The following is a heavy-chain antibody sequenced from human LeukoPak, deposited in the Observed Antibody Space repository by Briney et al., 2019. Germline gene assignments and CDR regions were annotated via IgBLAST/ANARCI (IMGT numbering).Heavy chain of an antibody. D-gene: IGHD3-10*01. Sequence: GESLKISCKGSGYSFTTYWIGWVRQMLGKGLEWMGIIYPGDSDTKYSPSFQGQVTISADKSINTAYLQWSSLKASDTAMYYCARDIGYYASGSYFDYWGQGTLVTVSS. CDR1: GYSFTTYW. CDR2: IYPGDSDT. CDR3: ARDIGYYASGSYFDY. V-gene: IGHV5-51*01. J-gene: IGHJ4*02.